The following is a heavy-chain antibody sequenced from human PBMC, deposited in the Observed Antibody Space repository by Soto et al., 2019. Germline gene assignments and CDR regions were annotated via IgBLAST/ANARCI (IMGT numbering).Heavy chain of an antibody. CDR1: GFPFSTYD. CDR3: SRGPVAGPSYYYMDM. CDR2: IGAAGDT. V-gene: IGHV3-13*01. D-gene: IGHD6-19*01. Sequence: EVLLVESGGGLVQPGVSLRLSCAASGFPFSTYDMHWVRQSPGKGLEWISAIGAAGDTYYSDSMKGRFTISRDNAKSSLYLQMNSLSAGDSAVYYCSRGPVAGPSYYYMDMWGKGTTVIVSS. J-gene: IGHJ6*03.